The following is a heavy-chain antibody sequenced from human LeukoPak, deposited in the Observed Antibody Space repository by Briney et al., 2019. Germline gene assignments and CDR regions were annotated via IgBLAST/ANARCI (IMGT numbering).Heavy chain of an antibody. CDR1: GFTFSSYS. J-gene: IGHJ4*02. CDR2: ISSSSSYI. CDR3: ARELLWFGESKGFDY. D-gene: IGHD3-10*01. Sequence: GGSLRLSCAASGFTFSSYSMNWVRQAPGKGLEWVSSISSSSSYIYYADSVKGRFAISRDNAKNSLYPQMNSLRAEDTAVYYCARELLWFGESKGFDYWGQGTLVTVSS. V-gene: IGHV3-21*01.